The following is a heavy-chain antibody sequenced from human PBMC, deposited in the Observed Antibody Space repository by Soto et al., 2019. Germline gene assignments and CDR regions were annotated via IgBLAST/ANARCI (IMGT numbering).Heavy chain of an antibody. V-gene: IGHV3-30*03. CDR2: ISFDGANR. D-gene: IGHD1-1*01. CDR3: ARDESPHRNPSWFDP. CDR1: GFSFPNSG. Sequence: AGGSLRLSCAASGFSFPNSGMHWVRQAPGKGLEWVAVISFDGANRNYGESVRGRFTVSRDNLRNSLYLQMDSLRPEDTAVYYCARDESPHRNPSWFDPWGQGTLVTVSS. J-gene: IGHJ5*02.